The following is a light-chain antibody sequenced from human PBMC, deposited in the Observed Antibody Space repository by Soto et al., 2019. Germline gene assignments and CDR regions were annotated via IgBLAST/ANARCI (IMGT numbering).Light chain of an antibody. CDR2: GAS. J-gene: IGKJ1*01. Sequence: DIQLTQSPSFLSASVGDRVTITCRASQGISTYLAWYQQRPGKAPKVLIYGASTLQSGVPSRFSGSGSGTEFTLTISSLQPEDSATYYCLQLNSYPRAFGQGTKV. CDR1: QGISTY. CDR3: LQLNSYPRA. V-gene: IGKV1-9*01.